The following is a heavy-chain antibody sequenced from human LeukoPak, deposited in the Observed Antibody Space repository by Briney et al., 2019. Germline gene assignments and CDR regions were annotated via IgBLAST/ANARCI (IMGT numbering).Heavy chain of an antibody. CDR2: IWYDGSNK. CDR1: GFTFSSYG. J-gene: IGHJ4*02. D-gene: IGHD2-21*01. Sequence: PGGSLRLSCAASGFTFSSYGMHWVRQAPGKGLEWVAVIWYDGSNKYYADSVKGRFTISRDNAKNSLYLQMNSLRTEDTAVYYCARGSIFDYWGQGTLVTVSS. V-gene: IGHV3-33*01. CDR3: ARGSIFDY.